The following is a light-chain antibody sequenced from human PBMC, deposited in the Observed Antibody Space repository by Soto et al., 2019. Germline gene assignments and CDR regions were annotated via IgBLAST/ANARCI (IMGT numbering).Light chain of an antibody. CDR3: QQFDSYTYT. CDR1: QVISNF. Sequence: DIQLPQSPSFRSAAVGDRVTISCRASQVISNFLAWYQQKPGKSTKLLIYTASTLQSVVPSRFSVSGYGTEFTLTISSLKPEDFATYFCQQFDSYTYTFGGGTKV. CDR2: TAS. J-gene: IGKJ4*02. V-gene: IGKV1-9*01.